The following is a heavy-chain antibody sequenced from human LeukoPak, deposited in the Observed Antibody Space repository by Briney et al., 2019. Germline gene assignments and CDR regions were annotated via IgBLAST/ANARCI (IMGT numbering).Heavy chain of an antibody. D-gene: IGHD3-22*01. CDR1: GFTFSSYG. Sequence: PGGSLRLSCAASGFTFSSYGMHWVRQAPGKGLEWVAFIRYDGSNKYYADSVKGRFTISRDNSKNTLYLQMNSLRAEDTAVYYCAKDFPRYYYDSSGYDELDYWGQGTLVTVSS. CDR3: AKDFPRYYYDSSGYDELDY. J-gene: IGHJ4*02. V-gene: IGHV3-30*02. CDR2: IRYDGSNK.